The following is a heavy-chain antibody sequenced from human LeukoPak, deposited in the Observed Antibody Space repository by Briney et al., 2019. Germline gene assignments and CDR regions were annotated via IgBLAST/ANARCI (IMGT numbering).Heavy chain of an antibody. D-gene: IGHD3-22*01. Sequence: SETLSLTCAVSGGSISSSSYYWGWIRQRRGKGREWIVYIYESGRTNYNPSRKSRFTIAVNTSKNQFSLKLSSVAAGEPDCDYCASLTTADAFDIWGQGTMVTVSS. V-gene: IGHV4-61*05. CDR3: ASLTTADAFDI. J-gene: IGHJ3*02. CDR2: IYESGRT. CDR1: GGSISSSSYY.